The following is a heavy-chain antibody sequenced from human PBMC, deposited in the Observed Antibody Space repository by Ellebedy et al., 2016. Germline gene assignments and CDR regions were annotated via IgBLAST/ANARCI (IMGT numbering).Heavy chain of an antibody. J-gene: IGHJ2*01. CDR2: ISFDGSNK. V-gene: IGHV3-30*18. CDR3: AKDGGLGRWLLGWYFDL. CDR1: GFTFSSYG. D-gene: IGHD5-24*01. Sequence: GESLKISXAVSGFTFSSYGMHWVRQAPGKGLEWVAVISFDGSNKYYADSVKGRFTISRDNSKNTLYLQMNSLRAEDTAVYYCAKDGGLGRWLLGWYFDLWGRGTLVTVSS.